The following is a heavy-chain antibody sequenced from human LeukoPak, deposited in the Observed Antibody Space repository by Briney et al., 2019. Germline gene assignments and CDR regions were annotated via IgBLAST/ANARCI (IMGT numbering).Heavy chain of an antibody. D-gene: IGHD5-18*01. CDR3: AKDRYSSRAFDI. Sequence: GGSLSLSCAASGFTFSSYGMHWVRQAPGKGLEWVAVIWYDGSNKYYADSVKGRFTISRDNSKNTLCLQMNSLRAEDTAVYYCAKDRYSSRAFDIWGQGTMVTVSS. CDR1: GFTFSSYG. J-gene: IGHJ3*02. CDR2: IWYDGSNK. V-gene: IGHV3-33*06.